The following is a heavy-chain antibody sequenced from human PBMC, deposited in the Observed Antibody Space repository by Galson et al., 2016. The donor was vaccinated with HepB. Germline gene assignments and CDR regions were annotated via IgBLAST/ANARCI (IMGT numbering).Heavy chain of an antibody. D-gene: IGHD2-15*01. CDR2: LSDGGGDT. CDR3: MIYLYCSGSTCNTSDLIAYVSGSLPAH. V-gene: IGHV3-23*01. J-gene: IGHJ4*02. CDR1: GFTFTNYP. Sequence: SLRLSCAASGFTFTNYPMTWVRQAPGKGLEWVSSLSDGGGDTYYADSAKGRFSISRDNSMNTVVLQMNGLGAEDTAIYFCMIYLYCSGSTCNTSDLIAYVSGSLPAHWGQGTLVTVSS.